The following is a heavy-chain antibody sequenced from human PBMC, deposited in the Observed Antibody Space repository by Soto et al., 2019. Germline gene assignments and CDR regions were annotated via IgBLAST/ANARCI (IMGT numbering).Heavy chain of an antibody. J-gene: IGHJ4*02. CDR2: INHSGST. Sequence: SETLSLTCAVCGGSFSGYYWSWIRQPPGKGLEWIGEINHSGSTNYNPSLKSRVTISVDTSKNQFSLKLSSVTAADTAVYYCARRKNDSSGYYFFDYWGQGTLVTVSS. D-gene: IGHD3-22*01. V-gene: IGHV4-34*01. CDR3: ARRKNDSSGYYFFDY. CDR1: GGSFSGYY.